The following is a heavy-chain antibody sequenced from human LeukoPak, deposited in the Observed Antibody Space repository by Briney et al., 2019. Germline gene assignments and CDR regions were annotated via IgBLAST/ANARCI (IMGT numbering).Heavy chain of an antibody. CDR2: ISYDGSNK. CDR3: AKDRTPSSYYYYGMDV. CDR1: GFTFSSYG. J-gene: IGHJ6*02. Sequence: GRSLRLSCAASGFTFSSYGMHWVRRAPGKGLEWVAVISYDGSNKYYADSVKGRFTISRDNSKNTLYLQMNSLRAEDTAVYYCAKDRTPSSYYYYGMDVWGQGTTVTVSS. D-gene: IGHD2-15*01. V-gene: IGHV3-30*18.